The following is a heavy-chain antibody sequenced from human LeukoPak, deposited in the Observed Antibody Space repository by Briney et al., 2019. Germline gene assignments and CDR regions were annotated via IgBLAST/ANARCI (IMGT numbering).Heavy chain of an antibody. Sequence: GGSLRLSCAASGFTFSSYAMNWLRQAPGGGLEWVSAISARSRTSHSDSVKGRFNISRDSSKNTLFLQMHSLRAEDTAIYYCPKRGAAAATWLDYWGRGTLVTVSS. V-gene: IGHV3-23*01. J-gene: IGHJ4*02. D-gene: IGHD6-13*01. CDR1: GFTFSSYA. CDR3: PKRGAAAATWLDY. CDR2: ISARSRT.